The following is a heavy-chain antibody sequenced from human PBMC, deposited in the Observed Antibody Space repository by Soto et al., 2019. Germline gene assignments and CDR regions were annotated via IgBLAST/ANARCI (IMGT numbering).Heavy chain of an antibody. CDR3: ARLEWLSLAAWFDP. CDR2: IYPDDSDT. J-gene: IGHJ5*02. D-gene: IGHD3-3*01. Sequence: LGESLKISCKGSGYSFTNYWIGWVRQMPGKGLEWMGMIYPDDSDTKYSPSFRGQVTFSADKSINTAYLQWSSLKASDTAIYYCARLEWLSLAAWFDPWGQGTLVTVSS. CDR1: GYSFTNYW. V-gene: IGHV5-51*01.